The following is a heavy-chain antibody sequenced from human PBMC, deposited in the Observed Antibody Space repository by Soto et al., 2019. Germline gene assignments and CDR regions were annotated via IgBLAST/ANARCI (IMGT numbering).Heavy chain of an antibody. D-gene: IGHD3-16*02. CDR3: ARLSRSVNY. Sequence: SETLSLTCTVSGGAVTSSSHYWSWIRQPPGKGLEYIGYIYYSGSTNYNPSLKSRVTISLDTSKSKFFLKLDSVTAADTAVYYCARLSRSVNYWGQGALVTVSS. CDR1: GGAVTSSSHY. V-gene: IGHV4-61*01. CDR2: IYYSGST. J-gene: IGHJ4*02.